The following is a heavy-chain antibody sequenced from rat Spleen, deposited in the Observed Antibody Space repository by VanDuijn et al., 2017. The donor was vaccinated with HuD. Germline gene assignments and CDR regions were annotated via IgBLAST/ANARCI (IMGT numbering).Heavy chain of an antibody. CDR2: IWTGGST. CDR3: ARDSSGYNLDY. J-gene: IGHJ2*01. D-gene: IGHD1-9*01. V-gene: IGHV2-30*01. Sequence: QVQLKESGPGLVQPSQTLSLTCTVSGFSLTSYNVHWVRQPTGKGLEWMGIIWTGGSTDYNSALKSRLSISRDTSKSQVFLKMNSLQTEDIATYYCARDSSGYNLDYWGQGVMVTVSS. CDR1: GFSLTSYN.